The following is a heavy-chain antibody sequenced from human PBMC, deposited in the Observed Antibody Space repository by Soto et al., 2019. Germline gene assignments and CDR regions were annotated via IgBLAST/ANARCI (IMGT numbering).Heavy chain of an antibody. CDR2: INPNSGGT. CDR3: AREWGWGTIFGVARDAFDI. CDR1: GYTFTGYY. J-gene: IGHJ3*02. V-gene: IGHV1-2*04. Sequence: QVQLVQSGAEVKKPGASVKVSCKASGYTFTGYYMHWVRQAPGQGLEWMGWINPNSGGTNYAQKFQGWVTMTRDTAISTAYMELSRLRSDDTAVYYCAREWGWGTIFGVARDAFDIWGQGTMVTVSS. D-gene: IGHD3-3*01.